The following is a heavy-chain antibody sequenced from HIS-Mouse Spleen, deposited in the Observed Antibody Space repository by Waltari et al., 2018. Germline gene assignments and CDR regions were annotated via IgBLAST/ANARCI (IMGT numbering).Heavy chain of an antibody. J-gene: IGHJ4*02. CDR2: IYSGSST. CDR1: GFTVSSNY. D-gene: IGHD7-27*01. V-gene: IGHV3-53*01. CDR3: ARVLNWGTFDY. Sequence: EVQLVESGGGLIQPGGSLRLSCAASGFTVSSNYMSWVRQAPGKGLEWVSFIYSGSSTYYADSVKGRFTISRDNSKNTLYLQMNSLRAEDTAVYYCARVLNWGTFDYWGQGTLVTVSS.